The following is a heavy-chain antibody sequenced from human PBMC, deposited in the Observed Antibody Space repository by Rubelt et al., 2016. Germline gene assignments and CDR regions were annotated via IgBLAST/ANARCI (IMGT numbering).Heavy chain of an antibody. Sequence: QVQLQQWGAGLLKASETLSRTCAVYGGSFSGYFWSWVRQPPGKGLEWIGEIDHRGTTNYNPTLKSRVTISVDTSKNQFSRNLNSVTAQETAVYYCARPHDRSCSNNAACWFDFWGQGTLVTVSS. CDR3: ARPHDRSCSNNAACWFDF. J-gene: IGHJ4*02. V-gene: IGHV4-34*02. CDR2: IDHRGTT. D-gene: IGHD2-2*01. CDR1: GGSFSGYF.